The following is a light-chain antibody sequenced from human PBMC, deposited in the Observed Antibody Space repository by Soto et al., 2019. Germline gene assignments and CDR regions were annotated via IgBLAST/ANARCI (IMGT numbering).Light chain of an antibody. CDR3: QAWDSSTAYYV. Sequence: SSELTQPPSVSVSPGQTASITCSGDKLGNKYVCWYQQKPGQSPVLVIYQDTKRPSGIPERFSASNSGNTATLTISGTQAMDEADYYCQAWDSSTAYYVFGTGTKLTVL. CDR2: QDT. V-gene: IGLV3-1*01. CDR1: KLGNKY. J-gene: IGLJ1*01.